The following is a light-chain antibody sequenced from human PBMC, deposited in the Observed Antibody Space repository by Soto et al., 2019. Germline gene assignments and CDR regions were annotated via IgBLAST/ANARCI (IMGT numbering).Light chain of an antibody. CDR3: KQSYKAPCN. CDR1: QTIDRY. J-gene: IGKJ3*01. CDR2: AAS. Sequence: IQMTQSPSSLSASVGDTVTITCRASQTIDRYLNWFQQKSGQAPKLLMNAASTLRSGVPSRFSASGSGTDFTLTISSLQTEDYATYYCKQSYKAPCNFGPGTKVDIK. V-gene: IGKV1-39*01.